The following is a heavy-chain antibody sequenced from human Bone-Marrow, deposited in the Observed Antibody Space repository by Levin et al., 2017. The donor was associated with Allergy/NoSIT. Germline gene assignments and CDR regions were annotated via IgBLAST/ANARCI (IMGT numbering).Heavy chain of an antibody. Sequence: ESLKISCSVSGGSISSRSSWWGWIRQPPGKGLEWIGSFYYSGGTYYQSSLKSRVTISVDTSKNQFSLKLTSVTVADTAVYYCARVVAVPAAQVMAFLFDNWGQGTQVTVSS. J-gene: IGHJ4*02. CDR3: ARVVAVPAAQVMAFLFDN. D-gene: IGHD2-2*01. CDR1: GGSISSRSSW. V-gene: IGHV4-39*01. CDR2: FYYSGGT.